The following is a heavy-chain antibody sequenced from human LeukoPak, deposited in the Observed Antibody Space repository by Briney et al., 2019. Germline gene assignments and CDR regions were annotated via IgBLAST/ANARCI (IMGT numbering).Heavy chain of an antibody. CDR1: GYTFTSYD. CDR3: ARAPMVRGVIVNWFDP. D-gene: IGHD3-10*01. CDR2: MNPNSGNT. J-gene: IGHJ5*02. V-gene: IGHV1-8*01. Sequence: ASVKVSCKASGYTFTSYDINWVRQATGQGLEWMGWMNPNSGNTGYAQKFQGRVTMTRNTSISTAYMELSSLRSEDTAVYYCARAPMVRGVIVNWFDPWGQGTLVTVSS.